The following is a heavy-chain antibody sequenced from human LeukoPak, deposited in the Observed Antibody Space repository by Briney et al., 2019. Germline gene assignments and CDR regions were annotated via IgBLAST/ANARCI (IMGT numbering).Heavy chain of an antibody. CDR2: ISSSSSYI. CDR1: GFTFSSYS. CDR3: ATQGRGIAAAATDY. J-gene: IGHJ4*02. D-gene: IGHD6-13*01. V-gene: IGHV3-21*01. Sequence: PGGSLRLSCTASGFTFSSYSMNWVRQAPGKGLEWVSSISSSSSYIYFADSVKGQFTISRDNAKNSLYLQMNSLRAEDTAVYYCATQGRGIAAAATDYWGQGTLVTVSS.